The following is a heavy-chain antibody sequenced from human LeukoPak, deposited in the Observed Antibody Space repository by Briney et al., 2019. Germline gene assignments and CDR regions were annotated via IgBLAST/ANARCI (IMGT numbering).Heavy chain of an antibody. CDR1: GFTFSSYA. CDR2: ISYDGSNK. CDR3: AGGRWLQSHFDY. J-gene: IGHJ4*02. D-gene: IGHD5-24*01. V-gene: IGHV3-30*04. Sequence: GGSLRLSCAVSGFTFSSYAMHWVRQAPGKGLEWVAVISYDGSNKYYADSVKGRFTISRDNSKNTLYLQMNSLRAEDTAVYYCAGGRWLQSHFDYWGQGTLVTVSS.